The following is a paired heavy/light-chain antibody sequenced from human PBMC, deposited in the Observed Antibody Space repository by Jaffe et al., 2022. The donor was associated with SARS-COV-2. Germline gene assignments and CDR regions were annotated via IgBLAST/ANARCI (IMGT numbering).Heavy chain of an antibody. CDR1: GGSISSTTHY. CDR2: IYYSGTT. CDR3: ARRTSGWPFDC. J-gene: IGHJ4*02. Sequence: LQLQESGPGLVKPSETLSLTCTVSGGSISSTTHYWGWIRQPPGKGLEWIGTIYYSGTTYYNPSLESRVTISVDTSTSQFSLKLSSVTAADTAVYYCARRTSGWPFDCWGQGALVTVSS. D-gene: IGHD6-19*01. V-gene: IGHV4-39*01.
Light chain of an antibody. V-gene: IGKV3-20*01. CDR1: QSVSGSY. CDR2: GAT. J-gene: IGKJ2*01. Sequence: EIVLTQSPGTLSLSPGEGATLSCRASQSVSGSYLAWHQQKPGQAPRLLIYGATSRATGIPDRFSGSGSGTDFTLTISRLEPEDFAVYYCQQYGSLPYTFGQGTKLEIK. CDR3: QQYGSLPYT.